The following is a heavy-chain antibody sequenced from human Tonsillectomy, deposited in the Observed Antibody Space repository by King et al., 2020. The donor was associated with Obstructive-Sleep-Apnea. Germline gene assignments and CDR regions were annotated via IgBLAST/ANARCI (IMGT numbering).Heavy chain of an antibody. D-gene: IGHD2-2*01. CDR3: ARDRDCRSTSCFFGMDV. Sequence: VQLVESGGGLVQPGGSLSLSCAASGFTFSSYWMHWVRQAPGKGLVWVSRINSDGSTTTYADSVKGRFTISRDNAKNTLHLQMSSLRAEDTAVYFCARDRDCRSTSCFFGMDVWGQGTTVTVSS. CDR2: INSDGSTT. J-gene: IGHJ6*02. CDR1: GFTFSSYW. V-gene: IGHV3-74*01.